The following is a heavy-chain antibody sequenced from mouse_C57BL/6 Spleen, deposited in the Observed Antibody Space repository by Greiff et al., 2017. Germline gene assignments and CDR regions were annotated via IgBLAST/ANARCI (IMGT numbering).Heavy chain of an antibody. V-gene: IGHV1-82*01. CDR2: IYPGDGDT. Sequence: VQLQQSGPELVKPGASVKISCKASGYAFSSSWMNWVKPRPGKGLEWIGRIYPGDGDTNYNGKFKGKATLTADKSSSTAYMQLSSLTSEDSAVYFCARKGFDYWGQGTTLTVSS. J-gene: IGHJ2*01. CDR3: ARKGFDY. CDR1: GYAFSSSW.